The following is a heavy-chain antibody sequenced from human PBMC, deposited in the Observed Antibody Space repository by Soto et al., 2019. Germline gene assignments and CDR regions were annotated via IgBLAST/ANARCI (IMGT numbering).Heavy chain of an antibody. CDR1: GFTFSSYG. D-gene: IGHD5-12*01. V-gene: IGHV3-30*18. CDR2: ISYDGSNK. J-gene: IGHJ4*02. Sequence: GGSLRLSCAASGFTFSSYGMHWVRQAPGKGLEWVAVISYDGSNKYYADSVKGRFTISRDNSKNTLYLQVNSLRAEDTAVYYCAKDPAMATITGYFDYWGQGTLVTVSS. CDR3: AKDPAMATITGYFDY.